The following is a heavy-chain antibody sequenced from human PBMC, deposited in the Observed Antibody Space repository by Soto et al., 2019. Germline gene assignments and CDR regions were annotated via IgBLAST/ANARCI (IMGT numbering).Heavy chain of an antibody. J-gene: IGHJ4*02. CDR3: AKVRYDFWSGYLDFDY. Sequence: GGSLRLSCAASGFTFSSYAMSWVRQAPGKGLEWVSAISGSGGSTYYADSVKGRFTISRDNSKNTLYLQMNSLRAEDTAVYYCAKVRYDFWSGYLDFDYWGQGTLVTVSS. CDR1: GFTFSSYA. CDR2: ISGSGGST. V-gene: IGHV3-23*01. D-gene: IGHD3-3*01.